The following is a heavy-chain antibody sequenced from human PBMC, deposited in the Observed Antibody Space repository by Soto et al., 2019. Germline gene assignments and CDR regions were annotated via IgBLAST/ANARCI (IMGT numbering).Heavy chain of an antibody. V-gene: IGHV3-21*01. CDR2: ISSSSSYI. J-gene: IGHJ3*02. CDR3: ARDPAPGGDFWSGFDAFDI. Sequence: EVQLVESGGGLVKPGGSLRLSCAASGFTFSSYSMNWVRQAPGKGLEWVSSISSSSSYIYYADSVKGRFTISRDNAKNSLYLQMNSRRAEDTAVYYCARDPAPGGDFWSGFDAFDIWGQGTMVTVSS. D-gene: IGHD3-3*01. CDR1: GFTFSSYS.